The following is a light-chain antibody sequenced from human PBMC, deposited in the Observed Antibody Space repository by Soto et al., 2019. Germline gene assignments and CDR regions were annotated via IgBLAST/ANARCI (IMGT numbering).Light chain of an antibody. V-gene: IGKV3-20*01. CDR3: QQYGRSQGT. Sequence: EVVLTQSPGTLSLSPGETASLAARAMLRLDASSLAWYQQKPGQPPRVPIYGPSIRATAIPDRFSGSGSGTDFTLTISRLEPEDFAVYYCQQYGRSQGTFGQGSKVEVK. J-gene: IGKJ1*01. CDR2: GPS. CDR1: LRLDASS.